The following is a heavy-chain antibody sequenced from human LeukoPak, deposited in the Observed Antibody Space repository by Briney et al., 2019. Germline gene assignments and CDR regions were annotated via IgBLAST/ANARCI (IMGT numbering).Heavy chain of an antibody. J-gene: IGHJ6*02. D-gene: IGHD1-26*01. CDR2: IIPIFGTA. CDR1: GGTFISYA. CDR3: ARDDPGAERDYYYGMDV. V-gene: IGHV1-69*13. Sequence: GASVKVSCKASGGTFISYAISWVRQAPGQGLEWMGGIIPIFGTANYAQKFQGRVTITADESTSTAYMELSSLRSEDTAVYYCARDDPGAERDYYYGMDVWGQGTTVTVSS.